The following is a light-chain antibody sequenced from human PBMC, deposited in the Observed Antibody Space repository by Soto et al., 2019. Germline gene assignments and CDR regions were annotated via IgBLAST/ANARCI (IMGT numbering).Light chain of an antibody. V-gene: IGKV3-15*01. CDR1: QSVDNR. J-gene: IGKJ2*01. Sequence: EILMTQSPDTLSVSPGERAILTCRAIQSVDNRLAWYQQKLGQAPRLLIYGASTRATGVPARFSGSGSGTEFTLTISSLQSEDSGVYYCQHYKNWPYTFGQGTKLEMK. CDR3: QHYKNWPYT. CDR2: GAS.